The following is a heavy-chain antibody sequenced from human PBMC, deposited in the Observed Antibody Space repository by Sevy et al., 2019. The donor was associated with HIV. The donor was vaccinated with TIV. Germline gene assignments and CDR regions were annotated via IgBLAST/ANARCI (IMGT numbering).Heavy chain of an antibody. CDR3: AKDFDWPSGY. D-gene: IGHD3-9*01. CDR1: GFTFSSYW. V-gene: IGHV3-74*01. Sequence: GGSLRLSCEASGFTFSSYWMHWVRQVPGKGLVWVSRIDPDGSRTSYVDSVKGRFTISEDNAKNPLYLQMNSLRGEETAVYYCAKDFDWPSGYWGQGTLVTVSS. J-gene: IGHJ4*02. CDR2: IDPDGSRT.